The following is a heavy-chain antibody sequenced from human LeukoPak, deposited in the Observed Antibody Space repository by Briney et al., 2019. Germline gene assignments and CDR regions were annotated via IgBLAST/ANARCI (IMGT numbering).Heavy chain of an antibody. D-gene: IGHD5-18*01. J-gene: IGHJ4*02. CDR1: GFTFSSYA. CDR2: ISYDGSNK. V-gene: IGHV3-30-3*01. Sequence: GGSLRLSCAASGFTFSSYAMHWVRQAPGKGLEWVAVISYDGSNKYYADSVKGRFTISRDNSKNTLYLQMNSLRAEDTAVYYCARGGMAMADYWGQGTLVTVSS. CDR3: ARGGMAMADY.